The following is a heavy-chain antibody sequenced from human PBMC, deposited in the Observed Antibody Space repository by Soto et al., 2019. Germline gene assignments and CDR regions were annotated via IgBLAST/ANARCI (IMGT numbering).Heavy chain of an antibody. V-gene: IGHV4-39*01. CDR2: MFYGVST. CDR1: GSSISSSGYY. Sequence: SETLSLTCTVSGSSISSSGYYWGWIRQPPGKGLEWIGSMFYGVSTYYNPSLKSRVTVSVDTSKNQFSLNLRPVTAADTAVYYCARLPSRHLVDYWGQGTLVTVSS. J-gene: IGHJ4*02. D-gene: IGHD3-3*02. CDR3: ARLPSRHLVDY.